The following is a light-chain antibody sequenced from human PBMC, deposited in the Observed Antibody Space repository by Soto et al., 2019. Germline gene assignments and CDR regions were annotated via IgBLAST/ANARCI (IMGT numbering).Light chain of an antibody. CDR1: QSISSN. Sequence: DIQMTQSPSSLSASVGDRVTITCRASQSISSNLIWYQQKPGEAPKPLIYTASSLQSGVPSRFSVSGSGTDFTLTISSLQPEDFATYYCQQSYSNPSTCGQGTRLEIK. CDR2: TAS. V-gene: IGKV1-39*01. CDR3: QQSYSNPST. J-gene: IGKJ5*01.